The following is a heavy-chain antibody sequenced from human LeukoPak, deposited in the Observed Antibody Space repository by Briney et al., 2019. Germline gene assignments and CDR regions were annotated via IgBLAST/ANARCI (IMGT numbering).Heavy chain of an antibody. J-gene: IGHJ3*02. V-gene: IGHV3-72*01. D-gene: IGHD3-16*01. CDR3: SRDGGEGGNSAFDI. CDR1: GFTFTNHW. CDR2: IRRGANSYTT. Sequence: PGGSLRLSCAASGFTFTNHWMSWVRQAPGKGLEWVGRIRRGANSYTTEYAASVKGRFTISRDDSKNSLYLHMNSLKTEDTAVYHCSRDGGEGGNSAFDIWGQGTMVTVSS.